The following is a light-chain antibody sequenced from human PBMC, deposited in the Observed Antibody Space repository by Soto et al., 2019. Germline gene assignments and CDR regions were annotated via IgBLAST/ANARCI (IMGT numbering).Light chain of an antibody. Sequence: EVVLTQSPGSLSLSPGERAALSCRTSQSVSSTYLAWYQQKPGQAPRLLIYGASSRATGIPDRFSGSGSGTDFTLTISRLEPEDFAVYYCQQYGSSPFTFGGGTKVGIK. CDR3: QQYGSSPFT. J-gene: IGKJ4*01. CDR2: GAS. V-gene: IGKV3-20*01. CDR1: QSVSSTY.